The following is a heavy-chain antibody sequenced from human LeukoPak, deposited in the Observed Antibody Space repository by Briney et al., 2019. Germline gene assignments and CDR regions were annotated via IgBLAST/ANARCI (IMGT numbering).Heavy chain of an antibody. Sequence: PGESLKISCKGSGYSINNYWIGWVRQMPGKGLEWMGIIYPADSDIRYSPSFQGQVTISADKSISTAYLQWSSLKASDTAMYYCARQECCSGGSCYTWFDPWGQGTLVTVSS. CDR2: IYPADSDI. J-gene: IGHJ5*02. CDR3: ARQECCSGGSCYTWFDP. V-gene: IGHV5-51*01. D-gene: IGHD2-15*01. CDR1: GYSINNYW.